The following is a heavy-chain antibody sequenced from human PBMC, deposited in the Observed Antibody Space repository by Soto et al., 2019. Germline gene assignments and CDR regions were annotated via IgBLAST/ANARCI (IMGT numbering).Heavy chain of an antibody. CDR1: GYSFTSYW. D-gene: IGHD3-22*01. Sequence: PGESLKISCKGSGYSFTSYWIGWVRQMPGKGLEWMGIIYPGDSDTRYSPSFQGQVTISADKSISTAYLQWNNLKASDSAMYYFAGLGGGDYYDSSGSGAFDIWGQGAMVTVSS. CDR2: IYPGDSDT. V-gene: IGHV5-51*01. CDR3: AGLGGGDYYDSSGSGAFDI. J-gene: IGHJ3*02.